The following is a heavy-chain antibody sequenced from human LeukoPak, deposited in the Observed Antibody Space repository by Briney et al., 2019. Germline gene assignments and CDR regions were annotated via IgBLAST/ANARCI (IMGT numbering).Heavy chain of an antibody. CDR1: GGSFSGYY. D-gene: IGHD5-18*01. CDR2: INHSGST. Sequence: PSETLSLTCAVYGGSFSGYYWSWIRQPPGKGLEWIGGINHSGSTNYNPSLKSRVTISVDTSKNQFSLKLSSVTAADTAVYYCARTVKYSYGYSWFDYWGQGTLVTVSS. V-gene: IGHV4-34*01. CDR3: ARTVKYSYGYSWFDY. J-gene: IGHJ4*02.